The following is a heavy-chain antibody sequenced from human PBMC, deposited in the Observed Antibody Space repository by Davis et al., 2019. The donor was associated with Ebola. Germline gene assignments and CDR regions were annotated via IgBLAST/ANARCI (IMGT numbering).Heavy chain of an antibody. Sequence: GESLKISCAASGFTFSSYSMNWVRQAPGKGLEWVSSISSSSSYIYYADSVKGRFTISRDNAKNSLYLQMNSLRAEDTALYCCAKDVQLGYYYYGMDVWGKGTTVTVSS. V-gene: IGHV3-21*04. D-gene: IGHD6-6*01. CDR1: GFTFSSYS. CDR3: AKDVQLGYYYYGMDV. CDR2: ISSSSSYI. J-gene: IGHJ6*04.